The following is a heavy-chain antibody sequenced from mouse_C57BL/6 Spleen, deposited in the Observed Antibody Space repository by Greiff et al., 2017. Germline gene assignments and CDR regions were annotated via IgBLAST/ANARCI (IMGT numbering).Heavy chain of an antibody. CDR2: INPNNGGT. CDR3: ARDGSRYFDY. D-gene: IGHD1-1*01. CDR1: GYTFTDYY. J-gene: IGHJ2*01. V-gene: IGHV1-26*01. Sequence: EVQLQQSGPELVKPGASVKISCKASGYTFTDYYMNWVKQSHGKSLEWIGDINPNNGGTSYNQKFKGKATLTVDKSSSTAYMELRILTSEDSAVYYCARDGSRYFDYWGQGTTLTVSS.